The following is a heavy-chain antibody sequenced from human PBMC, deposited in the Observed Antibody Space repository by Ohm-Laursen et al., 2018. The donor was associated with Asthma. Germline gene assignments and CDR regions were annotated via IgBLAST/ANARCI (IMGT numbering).Heavy chain of an antibody. CDR1: GFIFSSNA. Sequence: SLRLSCTASGFIFSSNAMSWVRQAPGKGLEWVAVIWYDGSNKYYTDSLKGRFTISRDNSKNTLYLQMNSLRAEDTAVYYCANVAGGYCTGGVCGYFDYWGQGTLVAVSS. J-gene: IGHJ4*02. CDR2: IWYDGSNK. D-gene: IGHD2-8*02. V-gene: IGHV3-33*07. CDR3: ANVAGGYCTGGVCGYFDY.